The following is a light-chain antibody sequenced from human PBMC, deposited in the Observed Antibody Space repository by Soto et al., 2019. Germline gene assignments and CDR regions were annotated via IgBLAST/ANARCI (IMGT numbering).Light chain of an antibody. J-gene: IGLJ2*01. CDR1: SSDVGHYNY. V-gene: IGLV2-14*01. CDR2: EVS. CDR3: GSYTSTSTVV. Sequence: QAVLTQPASVSGSPGQSITISCTGTSSDVGHYNYVSCYQQYPGKAPKLMISEVSNRPSGVSNRFSGSKSGNTASLTISGLQAEDEADYYCGSYTSTSTVVFGGGTKLTVL.